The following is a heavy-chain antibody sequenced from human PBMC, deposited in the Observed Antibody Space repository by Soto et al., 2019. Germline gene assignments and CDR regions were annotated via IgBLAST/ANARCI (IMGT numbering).Heavy chain of an antibody. CDR2: IIPIFGTA. Sequence: GASVKVSCKASGGTFSSYAISWVRQAPGQGLEWMGGIIPIFGTANYAQKFQGRVTITADESTSTAYMGLSTLRSEDTAVYYCAREIVGATSCYYYGMDVWGQGTTVTVSS. J-gene: IGHJ6*02. CDR1: GGTFSSYA. V-gene: IGHV1-69*13. CDR3: AREIVGATSCYYYGMDV. D-gene: IGHD1-26*01.